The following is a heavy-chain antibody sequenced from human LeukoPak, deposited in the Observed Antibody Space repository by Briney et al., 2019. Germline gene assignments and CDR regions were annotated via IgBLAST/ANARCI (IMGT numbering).Heavy chain of an antibody. CDR1: GFTFSSYA. CDR2: ISGSGGST. J-gene: IGHJ6*04. Sequence: GGSLRLSCAASGFTFSSYAMSWVRQAPGKGLEWVSAISGSGGSTYYADSVKGRFTISRDNSKNTLYLQMNSLRAEDTAVYYCAKVSIGVGGELLNDYYNPYTCGKGNTCTASS. V-gene: IGHV3-23*01. D-gene: IGHD1-26*01. CDR3: AKVSIGVGGELLNDYYNPYT.